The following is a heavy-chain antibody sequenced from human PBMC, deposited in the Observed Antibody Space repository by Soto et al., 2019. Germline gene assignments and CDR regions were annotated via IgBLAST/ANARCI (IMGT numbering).Heavy chain of an antibody. CDR3: ARAGYCSSTSCYQREGFYNWFDP. Sequence: VASVKVSCKASGGTFSSYAISWVRQAPGQGLEWMGGIIPIFGTANYAQKFQGRVTITADESTSTAYMELSSLRSEDTAVYYCARAGYCSSTSCYQREGFYNWFDPWGQGTLVTVSS. J-gene: IGHJ5*02. CDR1: GGTFSSYA. V-gene: IGHV1-69*13. D-gene: IGHD2-2*01. CDR2: IIPIFGTA.